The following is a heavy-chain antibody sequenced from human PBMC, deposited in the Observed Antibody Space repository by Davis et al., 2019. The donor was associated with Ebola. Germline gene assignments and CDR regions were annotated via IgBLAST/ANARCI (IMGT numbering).Heavy chain of an antibody. V-gene: IGHV1-2*02. D-gene: IGHD3-3*01. CDR1: GYTFTGYY. CDR2: INPNSGGT. Sequence: AASVKVSCKASGYTFTGYYMHWVRQAPGQGLEWMGWINPNSGGTNYAQKFQGRVTITRDTSASTAYMELSSLRSEDTAVYYCAREWSGSLGSFDYWGQGTLVTVSS. CDR3: AREWSGSLGSFDY. J-gene: IGHJ4*02.